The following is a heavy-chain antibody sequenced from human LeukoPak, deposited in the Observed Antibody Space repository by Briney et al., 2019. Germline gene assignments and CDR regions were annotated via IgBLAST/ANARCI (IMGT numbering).Heavy chain of an antibody. J-gene: IGHJ6*03. CDR1: GFTFSNYW. CDR3: ARDPDTAYYMDV. V-gene: IGHV3-7*03. CDR2: IKQDGSEK. Sequence: PGGSLRLSCAASGFTFSNYWMSWVRQAPGKGLEWVANIKQDGSEKYYVDSVKGRFTISRDNAKNSLYLQMTSLRAEDTAVYYCARDPDTAYYMDVWGKGTTVTISS. D-gene: IGHD5-18*01.